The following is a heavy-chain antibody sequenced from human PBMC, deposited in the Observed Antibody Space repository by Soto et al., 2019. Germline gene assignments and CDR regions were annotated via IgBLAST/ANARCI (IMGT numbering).Heavy chain of an antibody. D-gene: IGHD6-19*01. CDR2: IIPILGIA. J-gene: IGHJ3*02. CDR1: GGTFSSYT. CDR3: ASPPVADVAFDI. V-gene: IGHV1-69*02. Sequence: QVQLVQSGAEVKKPGSSVKVSCKASGGTFSSYTISWERQAPGQGLEWMGRIIPILGIAKYAQTFQGRVTITADKPTSTAYMELSSLRSEDTAVYYCASPPVADVAFDIWGQGTMVTVSS.